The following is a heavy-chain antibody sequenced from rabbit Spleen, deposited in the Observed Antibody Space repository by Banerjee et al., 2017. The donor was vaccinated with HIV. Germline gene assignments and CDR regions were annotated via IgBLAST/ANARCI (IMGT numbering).Heavy chain of an antibody. D-gene: IGHD8-1*01. J-gene: IGHJ4*01. V-gene: IGHV1S7*01. Sequence: QLKESGGGLVQPGGSLKLSCTASGFTLSSYYMNWVRQAPGKGLEWIGYIDPVFGITYYANWVNGRFSISRENAQNTVFLQMTSLTAADTATYFCARDGAGGSYLALWGPGTLVTVS. CDR3: ARDGAGGSYLAL. CDR2: IDPVFGIT. CDR1: GFTLSSYY.